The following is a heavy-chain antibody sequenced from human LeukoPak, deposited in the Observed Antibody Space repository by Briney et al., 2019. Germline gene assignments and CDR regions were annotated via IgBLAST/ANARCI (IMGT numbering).Heavy chain of an antibody. V-gene: IGHV4-4*09. D-gene: IGHD1-26*01. Sequence: SETLSLTCTVSGASISNYYWSWIRPPPEKGLEWMGHIHSSGGSSYYPSLKSRLTLSIDTSRNQLSLKLPSVTAADTAVYFCARLGSYHDFWGQGALVTVSS. CDR2: IHSSGGS. CDR1: GASISNYY. J-gene: IGHJ4*02. CDR3: ARLGSYHDF.